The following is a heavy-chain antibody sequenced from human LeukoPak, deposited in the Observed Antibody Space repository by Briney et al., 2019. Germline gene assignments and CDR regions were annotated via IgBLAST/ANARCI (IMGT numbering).Heavy chain of an antibody. CDR3: ARVIGGYDFWSGYYPNYYYYGMDV. V-gene: IGHV7-4-1*01. CDR2: INTNTGNP. J-gene: IGHJ6*02. Sequence: ASVQVSCKASGYTFTSYAMNWVRQAPGQGLEWMGWINTNTGNPTYAQGFTGRFVFSLDTSVSTAYLQICSLKAEDTAVYYYARVIGGYDFWSGYYPNYYYYGMDVWGQGTTVTVSS. D-gene: IGHD3-3*01. CDR1: GYTFTSYA.